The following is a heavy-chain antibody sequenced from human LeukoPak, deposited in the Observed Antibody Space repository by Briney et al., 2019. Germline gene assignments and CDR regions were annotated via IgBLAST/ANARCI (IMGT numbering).Heavy chain of an antibody. Sequence: ASVKVSCKASGYTFTSYDINWVRQATGQGLEWMGWMNPNSGNTGYAQKFQGRVTITRNTSISTAYMELSSLRSEHTAVYYCARSALRARWFDPWGQGTLVTVSS. V-gene: IGHV1-8*03. CDR3: ARSALRARWFDP. J-gene: IGHJ5*02. CDR1: GYTFTSYD. CDR2: MNPNSGNT.